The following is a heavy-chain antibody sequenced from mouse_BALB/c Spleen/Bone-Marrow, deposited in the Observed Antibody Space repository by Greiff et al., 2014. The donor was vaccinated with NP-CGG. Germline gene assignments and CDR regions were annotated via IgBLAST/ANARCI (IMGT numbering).Heavy chain of an antibody. CDR1: CYTFISYW. J-gene: IGHJ2*01. Sequence: QGQLKGAGGELARPGASVELFCKAFCYTFISYWVQGGKQKPGQGLGWIGAIYPGDGDTRYTQKFKGKATLTADKSSSTAYMQLSSLASEDAAVYYCARGFPFDYWGQGTTLTVSS. CDR3: ARGFPFDY. CDR2: IYPGDGDT. V-gene: IGHV1-87*01.